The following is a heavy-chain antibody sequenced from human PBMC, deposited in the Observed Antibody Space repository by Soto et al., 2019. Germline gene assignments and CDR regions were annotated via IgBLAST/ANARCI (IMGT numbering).Heavy chain of an antibody. Sequence: QVQLQESGPGLVKPSETLSLTCTVSGDFISNFYWSWIRQPAGKGLQSLGRISASGRSNYNHNHQSRVAMSLDTSKNQFSLSLTSLSAADTAVYFCARGMGRYFDLWRRGNLVTVVS. J-gene: IGHJ2*01. CDR3: ARGMGRYFDL. V-gene: IGHV4-4*07. D-gene: IGHD2-8*01. CDR1: GDFISNFY. CDR2: ISASGRS.